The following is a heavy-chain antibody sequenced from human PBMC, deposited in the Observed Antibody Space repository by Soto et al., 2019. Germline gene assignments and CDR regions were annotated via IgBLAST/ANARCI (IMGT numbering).Heavy chain of an antibody. J-gene: IGHJ3*02. D-gene: IGHD6-13*01. Sequence: GGALSLPWRASVSTLSSCRWHWARQAPGKGVEWLAVIAYDGSNKYYADAVKGRFTITRDNSKNPLYLQMNSLRAEDTAVYYCPRDQGIAEAGIQDAFDICGQRTMVTVSS. CDR2: IAYDGSNK. V-gene: IGHV3-30-3*01. CDR1: VSTLSSCR. CDR3: PRDQGIAEAGIQDAFDI.